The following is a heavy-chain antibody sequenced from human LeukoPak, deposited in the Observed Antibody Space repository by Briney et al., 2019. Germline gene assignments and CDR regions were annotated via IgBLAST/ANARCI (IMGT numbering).Heavy chain of an antibody. D-gene: IGHD2-21*02. CDR2: IKQQDGSET. CDR3: ARQYCGGDCSIPIFDY. J-gene: IGHJ4*02. V-gene: IGHV3-7*01. Sequence: GGSLRLSCATSGFSFSVYWMSWVRQAPGKGLEWVANIKQQDGSETYYVDSVRGRFTISRDNIKNSLYLEMNSLRAEDTAVYYCARQYCGGDCSIPIFDYWGQGTLVTVSS. CDR1: GFSFSVYW.